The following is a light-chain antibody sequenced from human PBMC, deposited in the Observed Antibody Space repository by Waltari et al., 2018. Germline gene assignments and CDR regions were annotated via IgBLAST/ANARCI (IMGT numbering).Light chain of an antibody. CDR2: EDI. CDR1: ALSKKY. CDR3: YSTDIHDHDRV. J-gene: IGLJ3*02. V-gene: IGLV3-10*01. Sequence: SYELTQPPSVSVSPGQTARITCSGDALSKKYAFWYQQKSGQAPVLVIYEDIKRPTGNPERLSGSSSGTTATLTISGAHVDDEADYYCYSTDIHDHDRVFGGETKLTIL.